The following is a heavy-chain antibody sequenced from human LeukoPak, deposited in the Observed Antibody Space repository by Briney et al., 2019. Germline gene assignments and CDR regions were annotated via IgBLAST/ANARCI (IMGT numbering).Heavy chain of an antibody. CDR3: ARAGVATITFLPIDY. CDR1: GFTFSSYA. D-gene: IGHD5-12*01. J-gene: IGHJ4*02. Sequence: GGSLRLSCAASGFTFSSYAMHWVRQAPGKGLEWVAVISYDGSNKYYADSVKGRFTISRDNSKNTLYLQMNSLRAEDTAVYCCARAGVATITFLPIDYWGQGTLVTVSS. CDR2: ISYDGSNK. V-gene: IGHV3-30*01.